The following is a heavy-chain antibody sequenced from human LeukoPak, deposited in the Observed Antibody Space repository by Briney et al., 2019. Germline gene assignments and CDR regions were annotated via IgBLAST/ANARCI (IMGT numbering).Heavy chain of an antibody. CDR3: ARCSTIIAAAGRDNWFDP. CDR2: ISAYNGNT. CDR1: GYTFTSYG. Sequence: GASVKVSCKASGYTFTSYGISWVRQAPGQGLEWMGWISAYNGNTNYAQKPQGRVTMTTNTSTSTAYMELRSLRYDDTAVYYCARCSTIIAAAGRDNWFDPWGQGTLVTVSS. V-gene: IGHV1-18*01. J-gene: IGHJ5*02. D-gene: IGHD6-13*01.